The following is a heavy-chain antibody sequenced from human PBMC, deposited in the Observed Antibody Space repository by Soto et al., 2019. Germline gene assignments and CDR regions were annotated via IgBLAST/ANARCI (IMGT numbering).Heavy chain of an antibody. V-gene: IGHV5-51*01. CDR2: VYPGDSDT. CDR1: GYTFANYW. CDR3: ARCGTAEEWFDP. D-gene: IGHD1-1*01. Sequence: EVQLVQSGAEVKKPGESLKISCKGSGYTFANYWIGWVRQMPGKGLEWMGIVYPGDSDTRYNPSFQGQLTISADKSITAAYLQWNSLTASDTAIYYCARCGTAEEWFDPCGQGTLVTVTS. J-gene: IGHJ5*02.